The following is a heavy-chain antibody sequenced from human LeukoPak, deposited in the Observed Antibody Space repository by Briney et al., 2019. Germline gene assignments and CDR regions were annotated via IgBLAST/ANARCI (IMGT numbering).Heavy chain of an antibody. V-gene: IGHV3-48*01. D-gene: IGHD2-15*01. CDR1: GFTFSSYS. J-gene: IGHJ4*02. Sequence: GGSLRLSCAASGFTFSSYSMNWVRQAPGKGLEWVSYISSSSSTIYYADSVKGRFTISRDNSKNTLYLQMNSLRAEDTAVYYCAKGILPDDYWGQGTLVTVSS. CDR3: AKGILPDDY. CDR2: ISSSSSTI.